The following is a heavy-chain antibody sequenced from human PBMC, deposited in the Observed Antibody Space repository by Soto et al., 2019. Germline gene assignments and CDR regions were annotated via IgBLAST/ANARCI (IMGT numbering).Heavy chain of an antibody. D-gene: IGHD5-18*01. CDR2: IYSGGST. CDR3: ARPKSGGYSYGLDY. V-gene: IGHV3-53*01. Sequence: PGGSLRLSCAASGFTVSSNYMSWVRQAPGKGLEWVSVIYSGGSTYYADSVKGRFTISRDNSKNTLYLQMNSLRAEDTAVYYCARPKSGGYSYGLDYWGQGTLVTVSS. J-gene: IGHJ4*02. CDR1: GFTVSSNY.